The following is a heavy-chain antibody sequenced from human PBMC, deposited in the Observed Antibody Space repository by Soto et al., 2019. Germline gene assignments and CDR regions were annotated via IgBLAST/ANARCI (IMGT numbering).Heavy chain of an antibody. CDR1: GYTFTSYY. D-gene: IGHD5-12*01. CDR3: ARGVATITPPDY. J-gene: IGHJ4*02. CDR2: INPSGGST. Sequence: QVQLVQSGAEVKKPGASVKVSCKASGYTFTSYYMHWVRQAPGQGLEWMGIINPSGGSTSYGQKFQGRVIMTCDTSTSTVYMELSSLRPEDTAVYYCARGVATITPPDYWGQGTLVTLSS. V-gene: IGHV1-46*01.